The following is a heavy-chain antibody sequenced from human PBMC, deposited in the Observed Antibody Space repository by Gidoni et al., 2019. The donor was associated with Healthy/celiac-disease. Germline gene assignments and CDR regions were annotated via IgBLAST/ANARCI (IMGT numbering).Heavy chain of an antibody. Sequence: QLQLQESGPGLVNPSDTLSLTCTVPGYSTSSVYNWGWIRQPPGKGLEWIGSIYHSGSTFYNPSLKSRVTISVDTSKNQFSLKLSSVTAADTAVYYCARDSGIIAVAGPGGAFDIWGQGTMVTVSS. D-gene: IGHD6-19*01. CDR3: ARDSGIIAVAGPGGAFDI. V-gene: IGHV4-38-2*02. CDR1: GYSTSSVYN. J-gene: IGHJ3*02. CDR2: IYHSGST.